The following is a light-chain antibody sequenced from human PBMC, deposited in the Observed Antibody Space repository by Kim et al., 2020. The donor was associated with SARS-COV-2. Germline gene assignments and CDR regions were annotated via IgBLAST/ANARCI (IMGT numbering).Light chain of an antibody. J-gene: IGKJ4*01. V-gene: IGKV3-20*01. Sequence: PEKRATVSCRASQSVNNNYLAWYQQKPGQAPRLLIYGASSRATGIPDRFSGSGSETDFILTISRLDPEDFAVYYCQHYGASPLTFGGGTKVDIK. CDR3: QHYGASPLT. CDR2: GAS. CDR1: QSVNNNY.